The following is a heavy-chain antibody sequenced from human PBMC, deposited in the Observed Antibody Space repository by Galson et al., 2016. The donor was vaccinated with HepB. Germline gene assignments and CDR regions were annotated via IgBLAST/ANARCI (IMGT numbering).Heavy chain of an antibody. CDR1: GFIFTTHA. D-gene: IGHD6-6*01. CDR3: AREKAALDY. Sequence: SLRLSCAASGFIFTTHAMHWVRQAPGKGLELVAIISYDGSNHYYADSVKGRFTISRDNSKDTLYLQMNSLRTEDTAVYFCAREKAALDYWGQGTLVTVSS. J-gene: IGHJ4*02. CDR2: ISYDGSNH. V-gene: IGHV3-30*04.